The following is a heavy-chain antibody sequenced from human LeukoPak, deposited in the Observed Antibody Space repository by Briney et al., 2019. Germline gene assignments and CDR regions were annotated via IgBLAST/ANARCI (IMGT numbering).Heavy chain of an antibody. J-gene: IGHJ1*01. Sequence: SETLSLTCAVYGGSFSGYYWTWIRQAPGKGLEWIGEINHSGITNYNPSLKSRVTISVDTSKNQFSLRLSSVTAADSAVYYCARGVAAADSYFQHRGQGTLVTVSS. CDR1: GGSFSGYY. CDR2: INHSGIT. CDR3: ARGVAAADSYFQH. V-gene: IGHV4-34*01. D-gene: IGHD6-13*01.